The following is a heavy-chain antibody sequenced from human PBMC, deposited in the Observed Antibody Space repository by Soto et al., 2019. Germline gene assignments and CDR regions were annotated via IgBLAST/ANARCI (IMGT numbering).Heavy chain of an antibody. CDR3: TRASGYDGDYYGMDV. V-gene: IGHV4-34*01. J-gene: IGHJ6*02. CDR2: INHSGST. Sequence: SETLSLTCAVYGGSFSSNNWCWSVQPPAKGREGIGEINHSGSTTYNPSLKSRVTISVDTSKNQFALKPNSVAAADTTVYYCTRASGYDGDYYGMDVWGQGTTVTVSS. D-gene: IGHD5-12*01. CDR1: GGSFSSNN.